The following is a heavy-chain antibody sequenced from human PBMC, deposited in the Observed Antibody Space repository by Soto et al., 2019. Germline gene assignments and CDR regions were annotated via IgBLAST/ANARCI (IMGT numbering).Heavy chain of an antibody. CDR2: INAGNGNT. J-gene: IGHJ6*02. D-gene: IGHD3-3*01. V-gene: IGHV1-3*01. CDR1: GDTFTSYA. CDR3: ARDSAVTYYDFWSGYGTYYYYGMDV. Sequence: ASVKVSCKASGDTFTSYAMHWVRQAPGQRLEWMGWINAGNGNTKYSQKFQGRVTITRDTSASTAYMELSSLRSEDTAVYYCARDSAVTYYDFWSGYGTYYYYGMDVWGQGTTVTVSS.